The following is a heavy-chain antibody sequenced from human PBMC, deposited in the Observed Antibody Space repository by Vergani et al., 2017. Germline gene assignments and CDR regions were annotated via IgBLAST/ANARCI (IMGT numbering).Heavy chain of an antibody. D-gene: IGHD7-27*01. V-gene: IGHV4-59*12. CDR2: IYYSGST. J-gene: IGHJ6*02. CDR3: ARGPLGYYGMDV. CDR1: GGSISSYY. Sequence: QVQLQESGPGLVKPSETLSLTCTVSGGSISSYYWSWIRQPPGKGLEWIGYIYYSGSTNYNPSLKSRVTISVDTSKNQFSLKLSSVTAADTAVYYCARGPLGYYGMDVWGQGTTVTVSS.